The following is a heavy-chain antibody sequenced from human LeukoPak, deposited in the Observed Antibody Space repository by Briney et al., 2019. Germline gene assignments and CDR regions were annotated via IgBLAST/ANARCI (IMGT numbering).Heavy chain of an antibody. Sequence: PSETLSLTCTVSGGSINIRNYYWAWIRQPPGRQLEWIGSVYSSGSTNYNPSLKSRVTISVDTSKNQFSLKLSSVTAADTAVYYCARGNRQKPLHFDYWGQGTLVTVSS. CDR3: ARGNRQKPLHFDY. V-gene: IGHV4-39*07. CDR2: VYSSGST. J-gene: IGHJ4*02. D-gene: IGHD1-14*01. CDR1: GGSINIRNYY.